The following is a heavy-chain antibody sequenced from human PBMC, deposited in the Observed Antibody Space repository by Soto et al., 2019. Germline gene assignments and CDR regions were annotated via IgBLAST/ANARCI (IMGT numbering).Heavy chain of an antibody. CDR2: IYYSGST. J-gene: IGHJ6*03. CDR3: ARTLMVRGVIHVRHGYMDV. D-gene: IGHD3-10*01. CDR1: GGSISSSSYY. Sequence: SETLSLTCTVSGGSISSSSYYWGWIRQPPGKGLEWIGSIYYSGSTYYNPSLKSRVTISVDTSKNQFSLKLSSVTAADTAVYYCARTLMVRGVIHVRHGYMDVWGKGTTVTVSS. V-gene: IGHV4-39*01.